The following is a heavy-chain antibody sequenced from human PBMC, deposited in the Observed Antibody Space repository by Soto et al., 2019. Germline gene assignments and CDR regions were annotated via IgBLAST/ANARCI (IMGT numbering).Heavy chain of an antibody. CDR2: INAGNGNT. CDR1: GYTFTSYA. D-gene: IGHD2-15*01. Sequence: QVQLVQSGAEVKKPGASVKVSCKASGYTFTSYAMHWVRQAPGQRLEWMGWINAGNGNTKYSQKFQGRVTITRDTSASTAYMELSSLISEGTAVYYCARVGAGLVGGMDVWGRGTTVTGSS. J-gene: IGHJ6*02. V-gene: IGHV1-3*01. CDR3: ARVGAGLVGGMDV.